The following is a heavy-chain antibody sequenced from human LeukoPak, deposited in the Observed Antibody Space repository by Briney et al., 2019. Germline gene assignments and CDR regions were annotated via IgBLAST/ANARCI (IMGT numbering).Heavy chain of an antibody. J-gene: IGHJ5*02. D-gene: IGHD3-16*01. CDR1: GGTFSTHA. V-gene: IGHV1-69*04. Sequence: SVKVSCKASGGTFSTHAISWVRQAPGQGFEWMGRLIPISSVGDYAQKFRGRVTITADTSTSTAYMELRSLTSEDTAVYYCARESRELALSHFDPWGQGTLVTVSS. CDR3: ARESRELALSHFDP. CDR2: LIPISSVG.